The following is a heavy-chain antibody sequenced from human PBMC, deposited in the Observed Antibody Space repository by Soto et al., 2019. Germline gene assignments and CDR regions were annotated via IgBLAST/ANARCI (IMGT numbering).Heavy chain of an antibody. CDR1: GGSFSGYY. Sequence: SETLSLTCAVYGGSFSGYYWSWIRQPPGKGLEWIGEINHSGSTNYNPSLKSRITISVDTSKNQFSLKLSSVTAVDTAVYYCARSGYCSGGSCYGLVTAPDGMDVWGEGTTVTVSS. J-gene: IGHJ6*04. V-gene: IGHV4-34*01. D-gene: IGHD2-15*01. CDR3: ARSGYCSGGSCYGLVTAPDGMDV. CDR2: INHSGST.